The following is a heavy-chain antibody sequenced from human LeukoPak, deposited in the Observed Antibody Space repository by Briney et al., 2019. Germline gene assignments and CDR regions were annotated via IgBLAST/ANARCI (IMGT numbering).Heavy chain of an antibody. CDR2: INMYTANP. CDR1: GYTFTRYA. V-gene: IGHV7-4-1*02. J-gene: IGHJ4*02. D-gene: IGHD3-16*01. Sequence: ASVTVSCTASGYTFTRYAINWLRQAPGQGLEWMGWINMYTANPAYAQGFTERFVFSLDTSVTTAYLQISNLKTEDTAVYYCARHDNDDDFDYWGQGTLVTVSS. CDR3: ARHDNDDDFDY.